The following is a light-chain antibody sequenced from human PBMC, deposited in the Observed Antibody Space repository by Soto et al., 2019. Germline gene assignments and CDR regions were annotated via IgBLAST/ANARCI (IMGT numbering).Light chain of an antibody. J-gene: IGKJ1*01. CDR1: QSVGSY. CDR3: QQYNNWLWT. CDR2: DAS. Sequence: EIVLTQSPATLSLSPGERATLSCRASQSVGSYLAWYQQKPGQAPRLLMYDASNRATGIPARFSGSGSGTEFTLTISSLQSEDFAVYYCQQYNNWLWTFGQGTKVEIK. V-gene: IGKV3-11*01.